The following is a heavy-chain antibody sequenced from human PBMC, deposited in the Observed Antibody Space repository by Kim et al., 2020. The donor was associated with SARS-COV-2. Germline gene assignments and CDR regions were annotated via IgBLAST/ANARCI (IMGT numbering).Heavy chain of an antibody. V-gene: IGHV3-48*02. Sequence: GGSLRLSCAASGFTFSSYSMNWVRQAPGKGLEWLSHISSSSSNIYYADSVKGRFTISRDNAKNSLSLQMNSLRDEDTAVYYCARDLRYDILTGYFARDASNWFDPWGQGTLVTVSS. J-gene: IGHJ5*02. CDR2: ISSSSSNI. CDR3: ARDLRYDILTGYFARDASNWFDP. CDR1: GFTFSSYS. D-gene: IGHD3-9*01.